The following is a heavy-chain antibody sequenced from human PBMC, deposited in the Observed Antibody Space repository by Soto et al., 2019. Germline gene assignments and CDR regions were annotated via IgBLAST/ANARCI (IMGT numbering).Heavy chain of an antibody. Sequence: QVQLQQWGAGLLKPSETLSLTCAVYGGSFSGYYWSWIRQPPGKGLEWIGEINHSGSTNYNPSLKSRVTISGDTSKNQFSLKLSSVTAADTAVYYCARADDYIWGSYRQKFDYWGQGTLVTVSS. J-gene: IGHJ4*02. CDR1: GGSFSGYY. D-gene: IGHD3-16*02. CDR3: ARADDYIWGSYRQKFDY. V-gene: IGHV4-34*01. CDR2: INHSGST.